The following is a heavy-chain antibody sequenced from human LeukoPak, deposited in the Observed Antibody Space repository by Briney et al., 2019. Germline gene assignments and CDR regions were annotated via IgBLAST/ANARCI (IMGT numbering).Heavy chain of an antibody. D-gene: IGHD3-16*02. CDR3: AREEDGGYYDYVWGSYPLFDY. CDR1: GYTFTSYY. J-gene: IGHJ4*02. Sequence: ASVKVSCKASGYTFTSYYMHWVRQAPGQGLEWMGIINPSGGSTSYAQKFQGRVTMTRDTSTSTVYMELSSLRSEDTAVYYCAREEDGGYYDYVWGSYPLFDYWGQGTLVTVSS. V-gene: IGHV1-46*01. CDR2: INPSGGST.